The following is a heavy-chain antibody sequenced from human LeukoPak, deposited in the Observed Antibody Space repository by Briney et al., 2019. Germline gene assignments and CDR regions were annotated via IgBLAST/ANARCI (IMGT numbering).Heavy chain of an antibody. D-gene: IGHD6-6*01. CDR3: AREIAAPRPYYFDY. Sequence: PGGSLRLSCAASGFTFSSYAMHWVRQAPGKGLEWVAVISYDGSNKYYADSVKGRFTISRDNSKNTLYLQMNSLRAEDTAVYYCAREIAAPRPYYFDYWGQGTLVTVSS. CDR1: GFTFSSYA. J-gene: IGHJ4*02. CDR2: ISYDGSNK. V-gene: IGHV3-30-3*01.